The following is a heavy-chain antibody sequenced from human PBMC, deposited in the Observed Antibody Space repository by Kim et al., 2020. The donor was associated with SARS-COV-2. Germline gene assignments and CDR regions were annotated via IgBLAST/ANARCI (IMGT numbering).Heavy chain of an antibody. Sequence: SETLSLTCTVSGGSISSGDYYWSWIRQPPGKGLEWIGYIYYSGSTYYNPSLKSRVTISVDTSKNQFSLKLSSVTAADTAVYYCARVLPNYYDSSGYFPWYFDLWGRGTLVTVSS. D-gene: IGHD3-22*01. V-gene: IGHV4-30-4*01. CDR1: GGSISSGDYY. J-gene: IGHJ2*01. CDR3: ARVLPNYYDSSGYFPWYFDL. CDR2: IYYSGST.